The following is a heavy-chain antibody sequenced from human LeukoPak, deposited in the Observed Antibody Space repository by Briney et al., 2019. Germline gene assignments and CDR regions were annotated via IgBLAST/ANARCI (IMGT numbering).Heavy chain of an antibody. Sequence: GGSLRLSCATSGFTFSSYSINWVRQAPGKGLEWVSSITSSGRYIYYADSVKGRFTISRDNAKNSLYLQMNSLRAEDTAVYYCARDRDGYNFDYWGQGTLVTVSS. J-gene: IGHJ4*02. CDR3: ARDRDGYNFDY. CDR2: ITSSGRYI. V-gene: IGHV3-21*01. CDR1: GFTFSSYS. D-gene: IGHD5-24*01.